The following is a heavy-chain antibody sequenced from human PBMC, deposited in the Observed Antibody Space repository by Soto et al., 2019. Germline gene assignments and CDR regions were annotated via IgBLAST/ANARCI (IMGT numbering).Heavy chain of an antibody. CDR1: GGTFSSYA. V-gene: IGHV1-69*13. CDR2: IIPIFGTA. J-gene: IGHJ1*01. D-gene: IGHD5-18*01. Sequence: ASVKVSCKASGGTFSSYAISWVRQAPGQGLEWMGGIIPIFGTANYAQKFQGRVTITADESTNTAYMELSSLRSEDTAVYYCASSQAQSAHTAMVYFQHWGQGTLVTVSS. CDR3: ASSQAQSAHTAMVYFQH.